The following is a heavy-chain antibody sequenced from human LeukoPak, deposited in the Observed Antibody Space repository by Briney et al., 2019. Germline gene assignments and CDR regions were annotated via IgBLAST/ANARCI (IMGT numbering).Heavy chain of an antibody. CDR1: GGSISSSSYY. Sequence: SETLSLTCTVSGGSISSSSYYWGWIRQPPGKGLEWIGSIYFSGSTYYNPSLKSRVTISVDTSKNQFSLKLSSVTAADTAVYYCARGLRLGKLNWFDPWGQGTLVTVSS. J-gene: IGHJ5*02. V-gene: IGHV4-39*07. D-gene: IGHD7-27*01. CDR2: IYFSGST. CDR3: ARGLRLGKLNWFDP.